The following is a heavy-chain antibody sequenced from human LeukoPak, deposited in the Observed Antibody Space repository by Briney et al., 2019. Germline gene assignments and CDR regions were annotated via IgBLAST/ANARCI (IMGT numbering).Heavy chain of an antibody. CDR3: ARTPGGTGSSWTDDAFDI. Sequence: PSETLSLTCTVSGGSISSGGYYWSWIRQPPGKGLEWIGYIYHSGSTYYNPSLKSRVTISVDRSKNQFSLKLSSVTAADTAVYYCARTPGGTGSSWTDDAFDIWGQGTMVTVSS. V-gene: IGHV4-30-2*01. CDR1: GGSISSGGYY. CDR2: IYHSGST. J-gene: IGHJ3*02. D-gene: IGHD6-13*01.